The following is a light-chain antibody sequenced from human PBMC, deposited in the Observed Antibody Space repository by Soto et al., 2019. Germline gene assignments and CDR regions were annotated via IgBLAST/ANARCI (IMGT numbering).Light chain of an antibody. J-gene: IGKJ5*01. CDR3: HQITSYPRST. CDR1: QGISKY. CDR2: AAS. V-gene: IGKV1-9*01. Sequence: DIQLNQSPSFLSASVGDRVTITCRDSQGISKYVTWYQQRPGKAPKLLIYAASTLQTGVPSRFSGSESGTEFTLTISSLQPEDFATYHCHQITSYPRSTFGQGTRL.